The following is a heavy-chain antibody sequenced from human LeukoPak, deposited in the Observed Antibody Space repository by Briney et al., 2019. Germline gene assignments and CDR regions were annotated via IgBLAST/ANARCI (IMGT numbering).Heavy chain of an antibody. D-gene: IGHD6-13*01. J-gene: IGHJ6*02. CDR2: IWYDGSNK. CDR1: GFTFSSYG. CDR3: ARDWDIAAAGSDYYYYGMDV. V-gene: IGHV3-33*01. Sequence: GRSLRLSCAASGFTFSSYGMHWVRQAPGKGLEWVAVIWYDGSNKYYADSVKGRFTISRDNSKNTLYLQMSSLRAEDTAVYYCARDWDIAAAGSDYYYYGMDVWGQGTTVTVSS.